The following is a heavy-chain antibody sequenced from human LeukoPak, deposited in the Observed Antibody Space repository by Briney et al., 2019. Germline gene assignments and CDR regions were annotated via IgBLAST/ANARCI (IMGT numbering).Heavy chain of an antibody. D-gene: IGHD3-16*01. CDR2: ISTSSSYI. J-gene: IGHJ4*02. CDR1: GFTFSSYW. V-gene: IGHV3-21*01. Sequence: GGSLRLSCAASGFTFSSYWMSWVRQAPGKGLEWVSSISTSSSYIYYADSVKGRFTISRDNAKNSLYLQMNSLRVEDTAVYYCARVVWGQLTYYFDYWGQGTLVTVSS. CDR3: ARVVWGQLTYYFDY.